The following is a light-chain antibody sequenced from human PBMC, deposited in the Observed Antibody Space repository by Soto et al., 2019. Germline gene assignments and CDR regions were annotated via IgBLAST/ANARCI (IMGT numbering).Light chain of an antibody. V-gene: IGKV3-15*01. CDR1: QSVSSN. CDR3: QQRSNWPRT. CDR2: GAS. J-gene: IGKJ1*01. Sequence: EIVMTQSPATLSVSPGEIATLSCRASQSVSSNLAWYQQKPGQAPRIIIYGASTRATGIPARFSGSGSGTDFTLTISSLEPEDVAVYYCQQRSNWPRTFGQGTKVDIK.